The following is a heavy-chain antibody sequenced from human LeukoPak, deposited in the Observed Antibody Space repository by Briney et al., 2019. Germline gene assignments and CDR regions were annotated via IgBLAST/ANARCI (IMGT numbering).Heavy chain of an antibody. J-gene: IGHJ5*02. CDR2: IYHSGST. CDR1: GGSISSSSYY. CDR3: ARDGTDSGYDFFDP. Sequence: SETLSLTCTVSGGSISSSSYYWGWIRQPPGKGLEWIGSIYHSGSTYYNPSLKSRVTIAVETSKNQFSLKLSSVTAADKAVYYCARDGTDSGYDFFDPWGQGTLVTVSS. V-gene: IGHV4-39*07. D-gene: IGHD5-12*01.